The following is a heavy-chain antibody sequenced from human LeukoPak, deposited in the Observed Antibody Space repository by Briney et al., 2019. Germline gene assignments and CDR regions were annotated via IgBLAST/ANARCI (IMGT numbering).Heavy chain of an antibody. D-gene: IGHD1-26*01. Sequence: GGSLRLSCAASGFTFSSYAMSGVRQAPGKGLECVSAISGSGGSTYYAGPVKGRFTISRDNSKHTLYLQMNSLRAEDTAVYYCAKAFSGSYYVSYFDYWGQGTLVTVSS. V-gene: IGHV3-23*01. J-gene: IGHJ4*02. CDR2: ISGSGGST. CDR3: AKAFSGSYYVSYFDY. CDR1: GFTFSSYA.